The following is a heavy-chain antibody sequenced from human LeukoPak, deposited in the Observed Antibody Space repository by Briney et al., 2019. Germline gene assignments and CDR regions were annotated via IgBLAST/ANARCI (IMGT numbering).Heavy chain of an antibody. CDR3: ARHVVAVGFDY. D-gene: IGHD3-22*01. CDR2: ITSSSSAI. V-gene: IGHV3-48*04. CDR1: GFTFDDYA. J-gene: IGHJ4*02. Sequence: PGRSLRLSCAASGFTFDDYAMHWVRQAPGKGLEWVSYITSSSSAIYYADSVKGRFTLSRDNAKNSLCLQMNSLRAEDTAVYYCARHVVAVGFDYWGQGTLVTVSS.